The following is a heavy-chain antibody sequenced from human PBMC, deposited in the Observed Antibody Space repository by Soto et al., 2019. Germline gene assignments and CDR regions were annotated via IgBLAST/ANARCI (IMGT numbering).Heavy chain of an antibody. D-gene: IGHD3-22*01. CDR2: INPHSGAT. CDR3: ARGEREYYSGSGYLEFEY. V-gene: IGHV1-2*04. Sequence: ASVKVSCKASGYTFTDYYMHWVRQAPGQGLEWMGWINPHSGATSFAQNFQDWVTVTRDTSISTAYMELSRLKSDDTAVYYCARGEREYYSGSGYLEFEYWGQGALVNVSS. J-gene: IGHJ4*01. CDR1: GYTFTDYY.